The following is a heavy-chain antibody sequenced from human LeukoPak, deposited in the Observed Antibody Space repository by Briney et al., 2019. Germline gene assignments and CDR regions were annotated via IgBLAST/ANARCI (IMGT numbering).Heavy chain of an antibody. J-gene: IGHJ6*03. CDR1: GFTFSSYE. CDR2: ISSSGSTI. CDR3: ARSHDSSGYSYYYYYMDV. Sequence: WGSLRLSCAASGFTFSSYEMNWVRQAPGKGLEWVSYISSSGSTIYYADSVKGRFTISRDNAKNSLYLQMNSLRAEDTAVYYCARSHDSSGYSYYYYYMDVWGKGTTVTVSS. D-gene: IGHD3-22*01. V-gene: IGHV3-48*03.